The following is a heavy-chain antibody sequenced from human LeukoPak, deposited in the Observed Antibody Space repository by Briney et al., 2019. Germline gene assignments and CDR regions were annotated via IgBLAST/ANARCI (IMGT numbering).Heavy chain of an antibody. CDR3: AREGGSGWYSGWFDP. J-gene: IGHJ5*02. D-gene: IGHD6-19*01. CDR1: AFIFSYYW. V-gene: IGHV3-7*03. CDR2: INQDGSEK. Sequence: GGSLRLYCAPSAFIFSYYWMSWVRQAPGKGLEWVANINQDGSEKRYVDSAKGRFTISRDNAENLLYLQMNNVRAEDTAVYYCAREGGSGWYSGWFDPWGQGTLVTVSS.